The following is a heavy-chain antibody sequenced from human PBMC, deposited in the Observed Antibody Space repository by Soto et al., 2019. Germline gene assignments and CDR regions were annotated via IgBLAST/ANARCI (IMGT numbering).Heavy chain of an antibody. Sequence: GVWLRLSCAASGFVLSSYSLPWVRQGHGGGLAWGAVIWYHENKKYYADSVKARFTLSRDNSKNTLYLQMNSLRAEYTAVYYRARTIVAVTAIYPYYHHGMDGWGQRSTVTIAS. D-gene: IGHD2-21*02. CDR1: GFVLSSYS. CDR2: IWYHENKK. J-gene: IGHJ6*02. V-gene: IGHV3-33*01. CDR3: ARTIVAVTAIYPYYHHGMDG.